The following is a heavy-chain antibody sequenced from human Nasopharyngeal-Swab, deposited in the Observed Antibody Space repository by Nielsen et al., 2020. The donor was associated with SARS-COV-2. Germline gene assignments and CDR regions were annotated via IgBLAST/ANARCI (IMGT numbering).Heavy chain of an antibody. CDR2: IYYSGST. J-gene: IGHJ4*02. V-gene: IGHV4-59*13. CDR3: ASTGRPGYSSAGALDY. D-gene: IGHD6-25*01. CDR1: GGSISSYY. Sequence: SETLSLTCTVSGGSISSYYWSWIRQPPGKGLEWIGYIYYSGSTNYNPSLKSRVTISVDTSKNQFSLKLSPVTAADTAVYYCASTGRPGYSSAGALDYWGQGTLVTVSS.